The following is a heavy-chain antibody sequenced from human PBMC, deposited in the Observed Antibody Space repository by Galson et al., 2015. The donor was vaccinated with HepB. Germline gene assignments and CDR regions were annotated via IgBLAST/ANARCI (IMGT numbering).Heavy chain of an antibody. D-gene: IGHD4-23*01. CDR1: GFTFRSYG. J-gene: IGHJ2*01. CDR3: AKVGLGGNSNYFDL. CDR2: IRYDGSNK. Sequence: LRLSCAASGFTFRSYGMYWVRQAPGKGLEWVAFIRYDGSNKYYADSVKGRFTISRDNSKNTLYLQMNSLRAEDTAVYYCAKVGLGGNSNYFDLWGRGTLVTVSS. V-gene: IGHV3-30*02.